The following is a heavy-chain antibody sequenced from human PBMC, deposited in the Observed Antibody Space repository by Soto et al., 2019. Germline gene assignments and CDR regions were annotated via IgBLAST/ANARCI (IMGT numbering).Heavy chain of an antibody. D-gene: IGHD5-18*01. J-gene: IGHJ6*02. CDR2: IYYSGST. CDR1: GGSISSYY. Sequence: SETLSLTCTVSGGSISSYYWSWIRQPPGKGLEWIGYIYYSGSTNYNPSLKSRVTISVDTSKNQFSLKLSSVTAADTAAYYCARGGAGYPYGMDVWGQGTTVTVSS. V-gene: IGHV4-59*01. CDR3: ARGGAGYPYGMDV.